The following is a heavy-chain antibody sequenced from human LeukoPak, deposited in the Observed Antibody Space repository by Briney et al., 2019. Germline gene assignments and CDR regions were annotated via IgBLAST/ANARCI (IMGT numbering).Heavy chain of an antibody. CDR2: IYHSGST. D-gene: IGHD3-10*01. Sequence: SETLSLICTVSGGSISSGGYYWSWIRRPPGKGLEWIGYIYHSGSTYYDPSLKSRVTISVDRSKNQFSLKLSSVTAADTAVYYCAREHIGMVRGVPPDGMDVWGQGTTVTVSS. CDR1: GGSISSGGYY. J-gene: IGHJ6*02. CDR3: AREHIGMVRGVPPDGMDV. V-gene: IGHV4-30-2*01.